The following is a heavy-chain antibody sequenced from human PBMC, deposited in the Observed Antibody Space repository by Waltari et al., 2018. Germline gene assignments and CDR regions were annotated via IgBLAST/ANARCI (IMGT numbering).Heavy chain of an antibody. V-gene: IGHV3-33*01. J-gene: IGHJ4*02. CDR2: IWYDGSNK. D-gene: IGHD1-26*01. Sequence: QVQLVESGGGVVQPGRSLRLSCAASGFTFSSYGMHWVRQAPGKGLGWVAVIWYDGSNKYYADYVTGRFTISRDNSKHTLYLQMNSLRAEDTAVYYCARDQYGWELYQGSFDYWGQGTLVTVSS. CDR3: ARDQYGWELYQGSFDY. CDR1: GFTFSSYG.